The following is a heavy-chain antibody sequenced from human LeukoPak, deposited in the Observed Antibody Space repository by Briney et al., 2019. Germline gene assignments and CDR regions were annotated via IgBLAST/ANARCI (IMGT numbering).Heavy chain of an antibody. V-gene: IGHV4-39*07. CDR3: ALRHPVSFYFDS. J-gene: IGHJ4*02. CDR2: IYYSGST. Sequence: SETLSLTCTVSGGSISSSSYYWGWIRQPPGKGLEWIGSIYYSGSTYYNPSLKSRVTISVDTSKNQFSLKLSSVTAADTAVYYCALRHPVSFYFDSLGQGTLVTVSS. D-gene: IGHD3-16*01. CDR1: GGSISSSSYY.